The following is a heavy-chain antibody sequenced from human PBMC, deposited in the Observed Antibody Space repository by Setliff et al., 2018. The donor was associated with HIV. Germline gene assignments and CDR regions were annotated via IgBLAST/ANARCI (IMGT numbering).Heavy chain of an antibody. CDR3: ARGDTYYHDSSGYVKSALDCFDI. V-gene: IGHV4-59*08. CDR2: IYYSGST. D-gene: IGHD3-22*01. Sequence: SETLSLTCTVSGGSISSYYWSWIRQPPGKGLEWIGYIYYSGSTNYNPPLKSRVTISVDMSKNQFSLKLNSVTAADTAVYHCARGDTYYHDSSGYVKSALDCFDIWGQGTMVTVS. J-gene: IGHJ3*02. CDR1: GGSISSYY.